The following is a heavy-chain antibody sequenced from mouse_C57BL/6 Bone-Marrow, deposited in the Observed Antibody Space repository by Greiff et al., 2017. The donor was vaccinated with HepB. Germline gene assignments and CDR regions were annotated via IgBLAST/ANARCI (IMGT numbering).Heavy chain of an antibody. CDR3: ARELRHYYAMDY. D-gene: IGHD1-2*01. Sequence: QVQLKESGAELVRPGTSVKVSCKASGYAFTNYLIEWVKQRPGQGLEWIGVINPGSGGTNYNEKFKGKATLTADKSSSTAYMQLSSLTSEDSAVYFCARELRHYYAMDYWGQGTSVTVSS. CDR1: GYAFTNYL. CDR2: INPGSGGT. V-gene: IGHV1-54*01. J-gene: IGHJ4*01.